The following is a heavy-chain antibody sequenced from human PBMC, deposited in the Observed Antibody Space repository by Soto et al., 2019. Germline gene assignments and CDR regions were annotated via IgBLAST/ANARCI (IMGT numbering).Heavy chain of an antibody. V-gene: IGHV4-61*01. D-gene: IGHD4-17*01. CDR2: VYYSGTT. CDR1: GGPVCYMSYS. Sequence: PSGTLDITFSGFGGPVCYMSYSWSWIGQPPGKGLEWIGYVYYSGTTNYNPSLKSRLTISVELSKHRFSPRRSSVTTADTALYYCSGTTVVPKSHRSTYGFDYWGQGPVVTGPS. J-gene: IGHJ4*02. CDR3: SGTTVVPKSHRSTYGFDY.